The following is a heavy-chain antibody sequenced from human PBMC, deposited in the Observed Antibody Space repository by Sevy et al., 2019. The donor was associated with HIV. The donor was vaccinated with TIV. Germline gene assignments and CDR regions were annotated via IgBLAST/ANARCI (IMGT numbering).Heavy chain of an antibody. Sequence: GGSLRLSCAASGFTFGGSAMHWVRQASGKGLKWVGRIRSKANNYATAHAASVKGRFTISRDDSKNTAYLQMNSLKTEDTAVYYCTRLGGTVVTPYYAMDVWGQRTTVTVSS. V-gene: IGHV3-73*01. CDR3: TRLGGTVVTPYYAMDV. J-gene: IGHJ6*02. CDR1: GFTFGGSA. D-gene: IGHD2-21*02. CDR2: IRSKANNYAT.